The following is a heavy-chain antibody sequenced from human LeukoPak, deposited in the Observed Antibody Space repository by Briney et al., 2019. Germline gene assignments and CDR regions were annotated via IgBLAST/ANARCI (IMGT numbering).Heavy chain of an antibody. CDR2: INTDGRTT. J-gene: IGHJ4*02. V-gene: IGHV3-74*01. D-gene: IGHD4-11*01. Sequence: GGSLRLSCVSSGFTFSSYWMHWVRQAPGKGLVWVSRINTDGRTTTYADSVKGRFTISRDNAKNTLYLQMNSLRAEDTAVYYCVRSAFLTTEFYFDYWGQGTLVTVSS. CDR1: GFTFSSYW. CDR3: VRSAFLTTEFYFDY.